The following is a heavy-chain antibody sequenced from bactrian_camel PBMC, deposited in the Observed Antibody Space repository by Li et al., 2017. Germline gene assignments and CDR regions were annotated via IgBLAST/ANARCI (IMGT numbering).Heavy chain of an antibody. Sequence: VQLVESGGGSVQAGGSLRLSCAYSGITNNRSLMGWFRQAPGKERERVAGIDSAGRTSYADSVKGRFTMSRDNAKNTVYLQMNSLKSEDTALYYCAAGGSTYWGQGTQVTVS. CDR2: IDSAGRT. CDR1: GITNNRSL. D-gene: IGHD1*01. V-gene: IGHV3S53*01. CDR3: AAGGSTY. J-gene: IGHJ4*01.